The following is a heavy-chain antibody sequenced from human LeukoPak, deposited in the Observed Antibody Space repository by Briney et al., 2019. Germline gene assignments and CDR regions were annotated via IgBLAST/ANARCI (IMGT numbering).Heavy chain of an antibody. CDR1: GFTFSSYA. Sequence: GGSLRLSCAASGFTFSSYAMHWVRQAPGKGLEWVAVISYDGSNKYYADSVKGRFTISRDNSKNTLYLQMNSLRAEDTAVYYCAKEGRAYYYDSSGYYVYWGQGTLVTVSS. D-gene: IGHD3-22*01. J-gene: IGHJ4*02. CDR2: ISYDGSNK. CDR3: AKEGRAYYYDSSGYYVY. V-gene: IGHV3-30-3*01.